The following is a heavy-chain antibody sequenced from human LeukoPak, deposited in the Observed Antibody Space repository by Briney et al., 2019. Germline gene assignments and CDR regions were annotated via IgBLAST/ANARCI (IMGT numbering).Heavy chain of an antibody. D-gene: IGHD4/OR15-4a*01. V-gene: IGHV3-7*04. Sequence: GGSLRLSCAASGFTFGTYWMTWVRQAPGKGLEWVANIKQDGSAKYYVDSVKGRFTISRDNAKNSLYLQMNSLRAEDTAVYYCARDVGATVLENWGQGTLVTVSS. CDR2: IKQDGSAK. J-gene: IGHJ4*02. CDR3: ARDVGATVLEN. CDR1: GFTFGTYW.